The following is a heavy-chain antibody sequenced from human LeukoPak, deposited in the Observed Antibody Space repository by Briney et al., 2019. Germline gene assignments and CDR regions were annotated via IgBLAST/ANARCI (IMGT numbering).Heavy chain of an antibody. CDR1: GGSISSYY. CDR2: IYYSGST. J-gene: IGHJ5*02. CDR3: ARDPRSGWFDP. V-gene: IGHV4-59*01. Sequence: SETLSLTCTVSGGSISSYYWSWIRQPPGKGLEWIGYIYYSGSTNYNPSLKSRVTISEDTSKNQFSLKLSSVTAADTAVYYCARDPRSGWFDPWGQGTLVTVSS.